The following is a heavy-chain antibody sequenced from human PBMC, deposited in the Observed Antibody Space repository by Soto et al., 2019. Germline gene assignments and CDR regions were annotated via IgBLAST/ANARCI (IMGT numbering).Heavy chain of an antibody. CDR1: GGSISSGSYY. CDR2: IYYSGST. D-gene: IGHD6-6*01. Sequence: SETLSLTCTVSGGSISSGSYYWGWIRQPPGKGLGWIGSIYYSGSTYYNPSLKSRVTISVDTSKNQFSLKLSSVTAADTAVYYCARSSDHYYYYGMDVWRQGTTVTVSS. J-gene: IGHJ6*02. CDR3: ARSSDHYYYYGMDV. V-gene: IGHV4-39*01.